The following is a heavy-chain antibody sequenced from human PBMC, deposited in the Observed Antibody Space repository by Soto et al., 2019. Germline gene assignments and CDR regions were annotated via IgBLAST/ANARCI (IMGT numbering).Heavy chain of an antibody. CDR2: ISPKSGGT. Sequence: QVQLVQSGAEVKKPGASVKVSCEASGYTFIDYYMHWVRQAPGQGFEWMGRISPKSGGTNYAKKFQGRVTMTWDTSLNTAYMQLSSLMSEDTAVYYCARPPGYISDWYYFDLWGQGTLVTVSS. J-gene: IGHJ4*02. V-gene: IGHV1-2*02. CDR3: ARPPGYISDWYYFDL. CDR1: GYTFIDYY. D-gene: IGHD6-19*01.